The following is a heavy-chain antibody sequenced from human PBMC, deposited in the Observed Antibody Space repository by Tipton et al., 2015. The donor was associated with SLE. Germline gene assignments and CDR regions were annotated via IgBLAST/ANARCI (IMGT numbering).Heavy chain of an antibody. J-gene: IGHJ6*02. CDR1: GFTFSGYG. Sequence: SLRLSCAASGFTFSGYGMHWVRQAPGKGLEWLAVIWYDGGYKYYADSVKGRFTISRDNSKDTLYLQMNSLRVEDTAVYYCARRDGADYVQSYYFYGVDVWGQGTTVTVSS. V-gene: IGHV3-33*01. D-gene: IGHD4-17*01. CDR2: IWYDGGYK. CDR3: ARRDGADYVQSYYFYGVDV.